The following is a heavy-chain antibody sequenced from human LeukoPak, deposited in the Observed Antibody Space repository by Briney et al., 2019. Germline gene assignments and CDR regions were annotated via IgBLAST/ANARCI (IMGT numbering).Heavy chain of an antibody. Sequence: PSETLPLTCTVSGGSISSYYWSWIRQPPGKGLEWIGYIYYSGSTNYNPSLKSRVTISVDTSKNQFSLKLSSVTAADTAVYYCARIIRGGYSYDYYGMDVWGQGTTVTVSS. CDR1: GGSISSYY. CDR3: ARIIRGGYSYDYYGMDV. J-gene: IGHJ6*02. D-gene: IGHD5-18*01. CDR2: IYYSGST. V-gene: IGHV4-59*01.